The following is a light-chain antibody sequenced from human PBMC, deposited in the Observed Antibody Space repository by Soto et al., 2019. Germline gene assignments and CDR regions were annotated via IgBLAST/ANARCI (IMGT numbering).Light chain of an antibody. V-gene: IGLV1-44*01. CDR2: TND. CDR3: AVWDDTLNGPV. Sequence: QSVLTQSPSASGTPGQRVIISCSGTTPNIGRNPVHWYRQFPGTAPKLLISTNDQRPSGVPDRFSGSKSGTSASLAISGLQSEDESDYYCAVWDDTLNGPVFGGGTKLTVL. CDR1: TPNIGRNP. J-gene: IGLJ2*01.